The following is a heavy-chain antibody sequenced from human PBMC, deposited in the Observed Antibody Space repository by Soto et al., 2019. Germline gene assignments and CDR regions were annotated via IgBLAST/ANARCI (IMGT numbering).Heavy chain of an antibody. D-gene: IGHD1-26*01. Sequence: EVQLLESGGGLVQPGGSLRLSCAASGFTFSSYAMRWVRQAPGKGQEWVSAISGSGGSTYYADSVKGRLTISRDNSKNTLYLQMNRLRAEDTAVYYCARRGSGSYYDYWGQGTLVTVSS. CDR2: ISGSGGST. J-gene: IGHJ4*02. CDR3: ARRGSGSYYDY. V-gene: IGHV3-23*01. CDR1: GFTFSSYA.